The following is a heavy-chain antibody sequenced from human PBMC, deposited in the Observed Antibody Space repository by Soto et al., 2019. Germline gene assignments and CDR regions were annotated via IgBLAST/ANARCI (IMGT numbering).Heavy chain of an antibody. J-gene: IGHJ6*02. CDR3: AKDIGVTTVVTPDFFYYGMDV. D-gene: IGHD4-17*01. CDR2: INHSGST. V-gene: IGHV4-34*01. CDR1: GGSFIGYY. Sequence: SETLSLTCAVYGGSFIGYYWSWIRQPPGKGLEWIGEINHSGSTNYSPSLKSRVTISVDTSKNQFSLKLSSVTAADTAVYYCAKDIGVTTVVTPDFFYYGMDVWGQGTTVTVSS.